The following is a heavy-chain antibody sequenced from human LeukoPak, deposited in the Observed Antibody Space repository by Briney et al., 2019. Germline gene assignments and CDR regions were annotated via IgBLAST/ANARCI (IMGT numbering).Heavy chain of an antibody. V-gene: IGHV3-23*01. CDR3: AKDMVATFDYYGMDV. J-gene: IGHJ6*02. CDR2: ISSSGSRT. Sequence: GGSLRLSCATSGFSFSSYGLSWVRQAPGKGLEWVSGISSSGSRTYYADSVKGRFTISRDSSKNTLHLQMSSLRAEDTALYYCAKDMVATFDYYGMDVWGQGTAVTVSS. D-gene: IGHD5-12*01. CDR1: GFSFSSYG.